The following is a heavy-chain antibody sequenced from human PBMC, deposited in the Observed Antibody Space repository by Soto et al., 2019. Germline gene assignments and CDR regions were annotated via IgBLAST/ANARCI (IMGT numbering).Heavy chain of an antibody. CDR1: GFSLSTSGVG. CDR2: IYWDDDK. CDR3: AHRHLKDTGDLRWFDP. D-gene: IGHD7-27*01. Sequence: QITLKESGPTLVKPTQTLTLTCTFSGFSLSTSGVGVGWIRQPPGKALEWLALIYWDDDKRYSPSLKSRLTIPKDTSKNQVVLTMTNMDPVDTATYYCAHRHLKDTGDLRWFDPWGQGTLVTVSS. J-gene: IGHJ5*02. V-gene: IGHV2-5*02.